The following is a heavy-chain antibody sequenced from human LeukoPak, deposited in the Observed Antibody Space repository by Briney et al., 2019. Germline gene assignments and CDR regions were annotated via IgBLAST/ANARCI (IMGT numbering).Heavy chain of an antibody. CDR2: ITGSGGNT. V-gene: IGHV3-23*01. Sequence: GGSLRLSCAASGFIFSSYSMSWVRQAPGKGLEWVSVITGSGGNTYYADSVKGRFTISKDNSKNTVYLQMSSLRVDDTAVYYCAKQLGYCSDGSCYFPYWGQGTLVTVSS. CDR1: GFIFSSYS. D-gene: IGHD2-15*01. CDR3: AKQLGYCSDGSCYFPY. J-gene: IGHJ4*02.